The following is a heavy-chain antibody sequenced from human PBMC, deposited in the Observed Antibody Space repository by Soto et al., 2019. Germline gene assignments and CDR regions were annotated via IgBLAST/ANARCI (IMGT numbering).Heavy chain of an antibody. CDR2: IYYSGTT. CDR1: GGSFSSDSVI. D-gene: IGHD1-26*01. J-gene: IGHJ6*02. V-gene: IGHV4-31*02. CDR3: ARDHKWDGMDV. Sequence: TLSVTWSVSGGSFSSDSVIWSLVRQLPGKGLEWIGYIYYSGTTYYNPSLKSRVIMSVDTSKNQFSLKLSSVTAADTAVYYCARDHKWDGMDVWAQGTTVTVSS.